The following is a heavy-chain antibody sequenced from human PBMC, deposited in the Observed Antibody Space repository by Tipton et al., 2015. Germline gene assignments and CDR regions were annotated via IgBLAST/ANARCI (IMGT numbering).Heavy chain of an antibody. CDR1: GGSIKTDGYY. CDR2: VHYSGST. V-gene: IGHV4-31*02. J-gene: IGHJ4*02. D-gene: IGHD1-1*01. Sequence: LRLSCTVSGGSIKTDGYYCSWIRQHPGKGLEWIGYVHYSGSTYYNPSLESRATLSVDMFENQFSLRLTSVTAADTAVYYCARDAYNSNSFDYWGQGTLVTVSS. CDR3: ARDAYNSNSFDY.